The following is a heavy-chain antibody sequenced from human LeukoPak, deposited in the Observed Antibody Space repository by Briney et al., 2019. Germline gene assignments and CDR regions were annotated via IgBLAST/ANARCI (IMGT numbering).Heavy chain of an antibody. D-gene: IGHD6-6*01. CDR1: GFTFDDYT. J-gene: IGHJ4*01. Sequence: GGSLRLSCAASGFTFDDYTMHWVRQVPGKGLEWVSGISWNSGSIGYADSVKGRFTISRDNAKNSLYLQMNSLRAEDTAVYYCARVLSSFDYWGQGTLVTVSS. CDR2: ISWNSGSI. V-gene: IGHV3-9*01. CDR3: ARVLSSFDY.